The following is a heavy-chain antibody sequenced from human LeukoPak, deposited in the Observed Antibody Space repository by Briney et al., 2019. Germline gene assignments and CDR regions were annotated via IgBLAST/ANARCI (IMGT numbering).Heavy chain of an antibody. Sequence: ASVKVSCKASGYTFTSYAMHWVRQAPGQRLEWMGWINAGNGNTKYPQKFQGRVTITRDTSASTAYMELSSLRSEDTAVYYCARGSTVTPGGYRGQGTLVTVSS. D-gene: IGHD4-17*01. J-gene: IGHJ4*02. CDR1: GYTFTSYA. V-gene: IGHV1-3*01. CDR2: INAGNGNT. CDR3: ARGSTVTPGGY.